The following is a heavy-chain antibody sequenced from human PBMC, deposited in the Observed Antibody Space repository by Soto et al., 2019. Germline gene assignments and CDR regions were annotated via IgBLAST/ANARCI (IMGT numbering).Heavy chain of an antibody. V-gene: IGHV1-18*01. J-gene: IGHJ6*02. CDR1: GDTFIRYG. CDR3: ALGGYYDNFWKKFSYYALDV. D-gene: IGHD3-16*01. CDR2: ISPYNDYR. Sequence: GASVKVSCKAAGDTFIRYGITWVRQAPGQGLERVGWISPYNDYREYGQMFHGRVTMTTDTSSRTVSMALRGLRSDDRAVYYCALGGYYDNFWKKFSYYALDVSGQGATVTVSS.